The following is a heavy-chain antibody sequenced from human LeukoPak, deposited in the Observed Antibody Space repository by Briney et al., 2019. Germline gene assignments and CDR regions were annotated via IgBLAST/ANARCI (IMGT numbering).Heavy chain of an antibody. D-gene: IGHD1-14*01. CDR1: GFSLANVW. V-gene: IGHV3-15*07. Sequence: GGSLRLSCAASGFSLANVWLHWIRQAPGKGLEWVGRIKKTHEGGATDCAAPVNGRFTISRDDSKNTLYLQMNSLKTEDTALYYCTTDGMTVYAAFDVWGQGTMVTVSS. CDR3: TTDGMTVYAAFDV. CDR2: IKKTHEGGAT. J-gene: IGHJ3*01.